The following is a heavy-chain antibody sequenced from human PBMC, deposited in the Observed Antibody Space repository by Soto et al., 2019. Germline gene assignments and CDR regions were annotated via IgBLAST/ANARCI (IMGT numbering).Heavy chain of an antibody. Sequence: TSETLSLTCTISGGSISGYYWTWIRQSPGKGLEYIGYVYNGNTNYNPSLKSRVTISLDTPKNQFSLKLSSVTAADTAVYYCARHPGYYDILTGYTTYYFDSWGQGILVTVSS. V-gene: IGHV4-59*08. CDR3: ARHPGYYDILTGYTTYYFDS. CDR1: GGSISGYY. D-gene: IGHD3-9*01. CDR2: VYNGNT. J-gene: IGHJ4*02.